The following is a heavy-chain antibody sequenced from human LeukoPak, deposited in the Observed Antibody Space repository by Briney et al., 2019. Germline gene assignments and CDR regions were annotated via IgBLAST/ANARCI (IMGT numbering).Heavy chain of an antibody. D-gene: IGHD3-10*01. CDR2: INAGNGNT. J-gene: IGHJ5*02. V-gene: IGHV1-3*01. CDR3: ARDGGLNSFSSYGSGSYYWFDP. CDR1: GYTFTSYA. Sequence: GASVKVSCKASGYTFTSYAMHWVRQAPGQRLEWMGWINAGNGNTKYSQKFQGRVTITRDTSASTAYMELSSLRSEDTAVYYCARDGGLNSFSSYGSGSYYWFDPWGQGTLVTVSS.